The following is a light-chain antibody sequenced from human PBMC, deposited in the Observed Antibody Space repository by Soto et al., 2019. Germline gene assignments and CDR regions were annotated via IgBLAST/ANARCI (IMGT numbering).Light chain of an antibody. CDR3: QQRSNWYGAT. J-gene: IGKJ4*01. CDR1: QSVSSY. Sequence: EIVLTQSPATLSSSPGERATLSCRASQSVSSYLAWYQQKPGQAPRLLIYDASNRATGIPARFSGSGSGTDFTLTIISLEPEDFAVSYCQQRSNWYGATFGGGTKVEIK. V-gene: IGKV3-11*01. CDR2: DAS.